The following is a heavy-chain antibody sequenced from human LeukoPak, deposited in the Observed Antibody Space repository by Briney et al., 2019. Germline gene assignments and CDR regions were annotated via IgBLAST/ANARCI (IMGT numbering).Heavy chain of an antibody. CDR1: GGSISSGGYS. V-gene: IGHV4-30-4*07. J-gene: IGHJ6*03. D-gene: IGHD4-17*01. CDR3: ARDGVGVTTNLVYYYMDV. CDR2: IYYSGST. Sequence: PSETLSLTCAVSGGSISSGGYSWSWIRQPPGKGLEWIGYIYYSGSTYYNPSLKSRVTISVDTSKNQFSLKLSSVTAADTAVYYCARDGVGVTTNLVYYYMDVWGKGTTVTVS.